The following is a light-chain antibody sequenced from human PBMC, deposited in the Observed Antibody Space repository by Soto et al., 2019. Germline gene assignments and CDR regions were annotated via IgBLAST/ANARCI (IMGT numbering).Light chain of an antibody. CDR3: SSHKTRSTWV. V-gene: IGLV2-14*01. CDR2: EVN. Sequence: QSALTQPASVSGSPGQSITISCTGTSSDVGGYNFVSWYQQHPGKAPKLMIFEVNNRPSGVSNRFSGSKSGYTASLTISDLQAEDEAEYFCSSHKTRSTWVFGGGTKLTVL. J-gene: IGLJ3*02. CDR1: SSDVGGYNF.